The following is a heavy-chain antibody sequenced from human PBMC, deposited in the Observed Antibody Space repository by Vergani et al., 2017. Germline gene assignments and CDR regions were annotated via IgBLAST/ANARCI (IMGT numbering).Heavy chain of an antibody. CDR1: GFTFSSYA. V-gene: IGHV3-30*04. J-gene: IGHJ4*02. D-gene: IGHD3-3*01. Sequence: QVQLVESGGGVVQPGRSLRLSCAASGFTFSSYAMHWVRQAPGKGLEWVAVISYDGSNKYYADSVKGRFTISRDNSKNTLYLQMNSLRAEDTAVYYCATRVATFWSGYYAFDYWGQGTLVTVSS. CDR3: ATRVATFWSGYYAFDY. CDR2: ISYDGSNK.